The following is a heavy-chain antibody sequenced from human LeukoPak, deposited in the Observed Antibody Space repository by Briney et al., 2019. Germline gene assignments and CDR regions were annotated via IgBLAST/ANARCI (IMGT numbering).Heavy chain of an antibody. CDR1: GGSISNYY. V-gene: IGHV4-59*01. Sequence: SETLSLTCTVSGGSISNYYWSWIRQPPGKGLEWIGYIYYSGSTNYNPSLKSRVTISVDTSKNQFSLRLSSVTAADTAVYYCARHRYYYDSSGYYYQPWGQGTLVTVSS. D-gene: IGHD3-22*01. J-gene: IGHJ5*02. CDR3: ARHRYYYDSSGYYYQP. CDR2: IYYSGST.